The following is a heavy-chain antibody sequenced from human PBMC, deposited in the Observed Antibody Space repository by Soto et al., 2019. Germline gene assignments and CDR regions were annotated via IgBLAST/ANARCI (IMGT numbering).Heavy chain of an antibody. CDR2: ISAYNGNT. J-gene: IGHJ4*02. CDR3: ARDTHNMYNWNYEMIDY. Sequence: GASVKVSCKASGYTFTSYGISWVRQAPGQGLEWMGWISAYNGNTNYAQKLQGRVTMTTDTSTSTAYMELRSLRSDDTAVYYCARDTHNMYNWNYEMIDYWGQGTLVTVSS. D-gene: IGHD1-7*01. V-gene: IGHV1-18*01. CDR1: GYTFTSYG.